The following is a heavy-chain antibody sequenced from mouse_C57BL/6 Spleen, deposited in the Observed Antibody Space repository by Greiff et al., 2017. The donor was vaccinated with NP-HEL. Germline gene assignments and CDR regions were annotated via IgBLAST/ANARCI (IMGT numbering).Heavy chain of an antibody. V-gene: IGHV1-81*01. J-gene: IGHJ2*01. Sequence: QVQLQQSGAELARPGASVKLSCKASGYTFTSYGISWVKQRTGQGLEWIGEIYPRSGNTYYNEKFKGKATLTADKSSSTAYIELRSLTSGDSAVYFCARTPEYEDGCYFDYWGQGTTLSLL. CDR3: ARTPEYEDGCYFDY. CDR1: GYTFTSYG. D-gene: IGHD5-2*01. CDR2: IYPRSGNT.